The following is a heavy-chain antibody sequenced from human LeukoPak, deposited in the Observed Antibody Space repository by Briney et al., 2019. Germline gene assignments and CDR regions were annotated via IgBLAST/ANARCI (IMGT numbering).Heavy chain of an antibody. CDR2: ISGSGGST. V-gene: IGHV3-23*01. J-gene: IGHJ4*02. Sequence: GGSLRLSCAASGFTFSSYAMSWVRQAPGKGLEWVSPISGSGGSTYYADSVKGRFTISRDNSKNTLYLQMNSLRAEDTAVYYCAKARLFYDSSGPIDYWGQGTLVTVSS. D-gene: IGHD3-22*01. CDR1: GFTFSSYA. CDR3: AKARLFYDSSGPIDY.